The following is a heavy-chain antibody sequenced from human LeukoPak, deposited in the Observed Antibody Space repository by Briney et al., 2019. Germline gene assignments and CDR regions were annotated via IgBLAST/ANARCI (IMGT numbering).Heavy chain of an antibody. Sequence: PGGSLRLPCAVSGLTLSSYSMNWVRQAPGKGLEWVSYISSGSSTMYYADSVKGRFTISRDNAKSSLYLQMNSLRAEDTAVYYCASNKGYCSGGSCYGNWFDPWGQGTLVTVSS. CDR1: GLTLSSYS. D-gene: IGHD2-15*01. CDR2: ISSGSSTM. V-gene: IGHV3-48*01. J-gene: IGHJ5*02. CDR3: ASNKGYCSGGSCYGNWFDP.